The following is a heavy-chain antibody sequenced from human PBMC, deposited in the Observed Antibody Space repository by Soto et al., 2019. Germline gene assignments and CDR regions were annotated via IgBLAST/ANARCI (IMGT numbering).Heavy chain of an antibody. J-gene: IGHJ3*02. CDR3: ARGYSSSWSRDDALDI. CDR2: IYYSGST. D-gene: IGHD6-13*01. Sequence: PSETLSLTCTVSGGSISSYYWSWIRQPPGKGLEWIGYIYYSGSTNYNPSLKSRVTISVDTSKNQFSLKLSSVTAADTAVYYCARGYSSSWSRDDALDIWGQGTMVTVSS. CDR1: GGSISSYY. V-gene: IGHV4-59*08.